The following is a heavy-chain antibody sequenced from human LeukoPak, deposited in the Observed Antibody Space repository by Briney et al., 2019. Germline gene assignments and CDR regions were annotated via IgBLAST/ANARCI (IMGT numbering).Heavy chain of an antibody. D-gene: IGHD2-2*01. Sequence: GGSLRLPCAASGFIFSSGAVSWVRQAPGKGLEWVSVISGSGGSTYYADSVKGRFTISRDNSKNTLYLQMNSLRAEDTALYYCAKQRGSTSYYCFDYWGQGTLVTVSS. CDR1: GFIFSSGA. CDR3: AKQRGSTSYYCFDY. J-gene: IGHJ4*02. CDR2: ISGSGGST. V-gene: IGHV3-23*01.